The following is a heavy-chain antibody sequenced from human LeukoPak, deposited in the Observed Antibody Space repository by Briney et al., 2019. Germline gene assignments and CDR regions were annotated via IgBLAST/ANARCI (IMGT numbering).Heavy chain of an antibody. D-gene: IGHD5-18*01. Sequence: GGSLRLSCAASGFTFSSYSMNWVRQAPGKGLEWVSSISSSSYIYYADSVKGRFTISRDNAKNSLYLQMNSLRAEDTAVYYCARDRYSYGYFDSGGQGTLVTVSS. J-gene: IGHJ4*02. CDR2: ISSSSYI. CDR1: GFTFSSYS. V-gene: IGHV3-21*01. CDR3: ARDRYSYGYFDS.